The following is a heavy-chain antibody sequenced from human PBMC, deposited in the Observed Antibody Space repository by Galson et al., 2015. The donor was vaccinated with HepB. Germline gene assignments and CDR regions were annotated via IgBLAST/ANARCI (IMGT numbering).Heavy chain of an antibody. D-gene: IGHD5/OR15-5a*01. CDR1: GFTFSSYA. CDR2: INSDGRST. Sequence: SLRLSCAASGFTFSSYAMSWVRQAPGKGLVWVSRINSDGRSTSYADSVKGRFTISRDNAKNTLYLQMDSLRAEDTAVYYCARVSVRDAEYFQHWGQGTLVTVSS. V-gene: IGHV3-74*01. CDR3: ARVSVRDAEYFQH. J-gene: IGHJ1*01.